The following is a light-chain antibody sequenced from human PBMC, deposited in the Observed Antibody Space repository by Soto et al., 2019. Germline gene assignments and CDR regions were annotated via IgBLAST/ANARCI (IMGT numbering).Light chain of an antibody. CDR2: DAS. V-gene: IGKV3-15*01. J-gene: IGKJ1*01. CDR1: QSVSSN. Sequence: EIVMTQSPATLSVSPGERATIYCRASQSVSSNLAWYQQKVGQAPKLLIYDASTMATGIPARFSGIGSGTEFTLTISSLQSEDFAVYYCQQYNNWPETFGQGTKV. CDR3: QQYNNWPET.